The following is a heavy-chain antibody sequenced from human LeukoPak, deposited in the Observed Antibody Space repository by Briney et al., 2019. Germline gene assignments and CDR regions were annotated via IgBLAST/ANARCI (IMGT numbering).Heavy chain of an antibody. V-gene: IGHV4-31*03. CDR1: GGSISSGGYY. Sequence: SETLSLTCTVSGGSISSGGYYWSWIRQHPGKGLEWIGYIYYSGSTYYKPSLKSRVTISVDTSKNQFSLKLSSVTAADTAVYYCARGMHSHGWYFVFDLWGQGILVSVSS. D-gene: IGHD6-19*01. CDR2: IYYSGST. CDR3: ARGMHSHGWYFVFDL. J-gene: IGHJ5*02.